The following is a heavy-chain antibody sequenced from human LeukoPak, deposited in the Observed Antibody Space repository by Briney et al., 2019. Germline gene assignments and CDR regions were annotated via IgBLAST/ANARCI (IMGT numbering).Heavy chain of an antibody. CDR2: MYLSGTT. V-gene: IGHV4-4*02. CDR3: AGLVGRYSSGLYYYYFDY. D-gene: IGHD3-22*01. J-gene: IGHJ4*02. CDR1: GDSINSLDL. Sequence: SETLSLTCTVSGDSINSLDLWSWVRQPPGKGLEWIGEMYLSGTTHSNPSVKSRVTISIDKSKDQFFLNLSSVTAADTAVYYCAGLVGRYSSGLYYYYFDYWGQGTLVTVSS.